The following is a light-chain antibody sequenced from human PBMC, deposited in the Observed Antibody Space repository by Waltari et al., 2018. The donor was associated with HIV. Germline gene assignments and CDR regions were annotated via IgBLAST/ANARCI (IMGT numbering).Light chain of an antibody. CDR3: QSYDSSLNVI. J-gene: IGLJ2*01. CDR1: NSNTGSGYG. Sequence: QSVLTQPPSVSGAPGQRVTLSCTGSNSNTGSGYGLHWYQNLPGASPKLLIYDINIRPAGVPDRFSGSKSGTSASLAITGLQVEDEGDYFCQSYDSSLNVIFGGGTKLTVL. V-gene: IGLV1-40*01. CDR2: DIN.